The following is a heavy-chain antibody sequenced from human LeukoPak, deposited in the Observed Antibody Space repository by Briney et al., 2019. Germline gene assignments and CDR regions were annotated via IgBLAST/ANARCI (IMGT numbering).Heavy chain of an antibody. CDR2: ISFDGSNK. D-gene: IGHD6-19*01. Sequence: GGSLRLSCAASGFTFSNYGMHWVRQAPGKGLEWVALISFDGSNKYYADSVKGRFTISRDNSKNTLYLQMNSLRAEDTAVYYCAKGSLAVAADYWGQGTLVTVSS. CDR1: GFTFSNYG. CDR3: AKGSLAVAADY. V-gene: IGHV3-30*18. J-gene: IGHJ4*02.